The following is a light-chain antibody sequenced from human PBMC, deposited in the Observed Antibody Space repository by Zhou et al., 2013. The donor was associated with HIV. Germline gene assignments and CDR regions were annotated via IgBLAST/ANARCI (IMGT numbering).Light chain of an antibody. CDR3: QQANRFPQT. J-gene: IGKJ2*01. V-gene: IGKV1D-12*01. CDR1: QGISKW. CDR2: GAS. Sequence: DIQMTQSPSSVSASVGDRITITCRASQGISKWLAWYQQKPGKAPELLIYGASSLQSGVPSRFSGSGFGTDFTLTINRLHPEDFATYYCQQANRFPQTFGQGTKVEIK.